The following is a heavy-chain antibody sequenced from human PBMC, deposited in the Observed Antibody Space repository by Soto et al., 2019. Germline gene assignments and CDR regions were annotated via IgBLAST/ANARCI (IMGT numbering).Heavy chain of an antibody. CDR2: MNPNSGNT. J-gene: IGHJ4*02. D-gene: IGHD3-3*01. CDR3: ARDYDPPYYFDY. CDR1: GYTFTSYD. Sequence: ASVKVSCKASGYTFTSYDINWVRQATGQGLEWMGWMNPNSGNTGYAQKFQGRVTMTRNTSISTAYMELSSLRSEDTAVYYCARDYDPPYYFDYWGQGTLVTVSS. V-gene: IGHV1-8*01.